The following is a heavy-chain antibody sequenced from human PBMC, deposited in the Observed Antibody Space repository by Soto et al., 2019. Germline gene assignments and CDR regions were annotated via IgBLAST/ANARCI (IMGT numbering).Heavy chain of an antibody. CDR2: IDPSDSYT. Sequence: GESLKISCKGSGYSFTSSWISWVRQMPGKGLEWMGRIDPSDSYTYYTPSFEGHVTISADKSINTAYLQWSSLKASDTAMYYCARGFGDLFLHFDYWGQGTPGTVSA. V-gene: IGHV5-10-1*01. J-gene: IGHJ4*02. D-gene: IGHD3-10*01. CDR3: ARGFGDLFLHFDY. CDR1: GYSFTSSW.